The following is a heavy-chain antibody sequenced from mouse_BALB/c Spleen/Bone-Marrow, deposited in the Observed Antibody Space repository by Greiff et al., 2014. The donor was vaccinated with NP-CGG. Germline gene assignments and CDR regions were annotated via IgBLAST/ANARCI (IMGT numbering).Heavy chain of an antibody. Sequence: LVESGGSLKFSCAASGFDFSRYWMSWVRQAPGKGLEWIGEINPESSTINYAPSLKYKFIISRDNAKNTLYLQMNKVRSEDTALYYCARLGYYGNFAYWGQGTTLTVSS. CDR2: INPESSTI. CDR3: ARLGYYGNFAY. CDR1: GFDFSRYW. J-gene: IGHJ2*01. V-gene: IGHV4-1*02. D-gene: IGHD2-3*01.